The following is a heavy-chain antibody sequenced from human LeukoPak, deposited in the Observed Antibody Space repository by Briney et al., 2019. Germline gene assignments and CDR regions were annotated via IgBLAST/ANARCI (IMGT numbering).Heavy chain of an antibody. CDR2: IRNKANSYTT. D-gene: IGHD3-16*01. CDR1: GFTFSDHY. Sequence: GGSLRLSCAASGFTFSDHYIDWVRQAPGKGLEWVGRIRNKANSYTTEYAASVKGRFTISRDDSKNSVYVQMNSLKTEDTAVYYCTRDGGGTLDYWGQGTLVTVSS. V-gene: IGHV3-72*01. CDR3: TRDGGGTLDY. J-gene: IGHJ4*02.